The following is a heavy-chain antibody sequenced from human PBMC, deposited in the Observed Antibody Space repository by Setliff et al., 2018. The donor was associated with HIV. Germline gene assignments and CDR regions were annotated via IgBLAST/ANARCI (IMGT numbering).Heavy chain of an antibody. CDR3: ARRQSYYDILNGRAFDALDI. CDR2: VDYSGSS. J-gene: IGHJ3*02. CDR1: GDSMRTNY. V-gene: IGHV4-59*08. D-gene: IGHD3-9*01. Sequence: PSETLSLTCSVSGDSMRTNYWTWIRQSPGKGLEWIGHVDYSGSSTYNPSLNSRVTLSIDTSKNQFSLKLRFVTAADTAVYSCARRQSYYDILNGRAFDALDIWGQGTKVTVSS.